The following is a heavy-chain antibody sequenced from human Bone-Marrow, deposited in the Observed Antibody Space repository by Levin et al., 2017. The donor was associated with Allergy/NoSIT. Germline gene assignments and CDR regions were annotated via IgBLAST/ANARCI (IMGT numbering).Heavy chain of an antibody. V-gene: IGHV3-21*01. CDR1: GFTFSSYS. Sequence: GESLKISCAASGFTFSSYSMNWVRQAPGKGLEWVSSISSSSSYIYYADSVKGRFTISRDNAKNSLYLQMNSLRAEDTAVYYCARARVTPNGYYYGMDVWGQGTTVTVSS. J-gene: IGHJ6*02. CDR2: ISSSSSYI. D-gene: IGHD2-21*02. CDR3: ARARVTPNGYYYGMDV.